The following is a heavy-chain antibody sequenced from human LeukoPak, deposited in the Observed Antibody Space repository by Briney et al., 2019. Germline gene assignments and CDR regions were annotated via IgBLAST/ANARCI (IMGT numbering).Heavy chain of an antibody. D-gene: IGHD2-2*01. V-gene: IGHV3-48*01. J-gene: IGHJ4*02. CDR1: GFTFSSYS. CDR3: ARDRWYCSSTSWYGYYFDY. CDR2: ISSGSSSI. Sequence: PGGSLRLSCAASGFTFSSYSMNWVRQASGKGLEWVSYISSGSSSIYYSDSVKGRFTISRDNAKNSLYLQMNSLRAEDTAVYYCARDRWYCSSTSWYGYYFDYWGQGTLVTVSS.